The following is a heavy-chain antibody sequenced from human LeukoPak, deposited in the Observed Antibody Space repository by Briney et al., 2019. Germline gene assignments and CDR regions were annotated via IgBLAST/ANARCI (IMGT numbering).Heavy chain of an antibody. J-gene: IGHJ3*02. CDR1: GFTFHTYS. CDR3: ARDSGYNAFDI. V-gene: IGHV3-48*04. CDR2: ISSSSSTI. D-gene: IGHD5-12*01. Sequence: GALRLSCAASGFTFHTYSMNWVRQVSGKGLEWVSYISSSSSTIYYADSVKGRFTISRDNAKNSLYLQMNSLRAEDTAVYYCARDSGYNAFDIWGQGTMVTVSS.